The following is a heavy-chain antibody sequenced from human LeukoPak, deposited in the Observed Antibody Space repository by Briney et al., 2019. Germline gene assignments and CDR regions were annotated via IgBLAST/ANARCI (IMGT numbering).Heavy chain of an antibody. V-gene: IGHV1-69*13. D-gene: IGHD6-13*01. J-gene: IGHJ6*03. CDR2: IIPIFGTA. CDR3: ARDAIAAAGTSYYYMDV. CDR1: GYTFTGYY. Sequence: SVKVSCKTSGYTFTGYYIHWVRQAPGQGLEWMGGIIPIFGTANYAQKFQGRVTITADESTSTAYMELSSLRSEDTAVYYCARDAIAAAGTSYYYMDVWGKGTTVTISS.